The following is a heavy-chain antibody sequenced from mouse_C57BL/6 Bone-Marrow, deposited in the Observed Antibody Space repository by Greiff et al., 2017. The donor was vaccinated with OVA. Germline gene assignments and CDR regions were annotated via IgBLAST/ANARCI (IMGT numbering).Heavy chain of an antibody. Sequence: EVQLQQSGAELVRPGASVKLSCTASGFNIKDDYMHWVKQRPEQGLEWIGWIDPENGDTEYASKFQGKATITADTSSHTANMQLRSLTSEDTAVDYCTTFYEYWFADWGKGTLVTVSA. CDR1: GFNIKDDY. CDR2: IDPENGDT. V-gene: IGHV14-4*01. D-gene: IGHD2-3*01. J-gene: IGHJ3*01. CDR3: TTFYEYWFAD.